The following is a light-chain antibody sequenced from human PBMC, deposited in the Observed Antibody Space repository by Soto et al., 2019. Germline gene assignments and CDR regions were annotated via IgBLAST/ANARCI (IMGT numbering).Light chain of an antibody. V-gene: IGKV1-33*01. CDR1: QDIRNH. CDR3: QQYLNVLT. Sequence: DIQMTQSPSSLSASVGDRITITCQASQDIRNHLNWYQQKPGKAPKILIYAASNLEAGVPSRFGGSGSATDFTFTISSLQHEDIATYYCQQYLNVLTFGGGTKVEIK. J-gene: IGKJ4*01. CDR2: AAS.